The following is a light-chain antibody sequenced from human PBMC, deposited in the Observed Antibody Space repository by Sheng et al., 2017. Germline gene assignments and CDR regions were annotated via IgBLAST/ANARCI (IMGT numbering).Light chain of an antibody. CDR3: QQLNGYPLFT. CDR1: QDISNY. Sequence: DIQLTQSPSFLSASVGDRVTITCRASQDISNYLAWYQQKPGKAPKLLIYIASTLQSGVPSRFSGSGSGTEFSLTISSLQPEDSATYYCQQLNGYPLFTFGPGTKVDIK. J-gene: IGKJ3*01. V-gene: IGKV1-9*01. CDR2: IAS.